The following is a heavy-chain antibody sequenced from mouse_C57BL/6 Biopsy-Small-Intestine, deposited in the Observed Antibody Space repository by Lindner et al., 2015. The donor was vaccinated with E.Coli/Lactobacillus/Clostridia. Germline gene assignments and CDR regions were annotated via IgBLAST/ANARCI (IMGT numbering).Heavy chain of an antibody. CDR1: GYTFTAYW. D-gene: IGHD1-1*01. Sequence: VQLQESGAEQMKPGASVKLSCKATGYTFTAYWIEWIRQRPGHGLEWIGETSPTSDGANYNEKFKGKATLTADPSSNTAYMQLSRLTTEDSAIYYCTRRGYYYNSGGFLDYWGQGTTLTVSS. CDR3: TRRGYYYNSGGFLDY. V-gene: IGHV1-9*01. CDR2: TSPTSDGA. J-gene: IGHJ2*01.